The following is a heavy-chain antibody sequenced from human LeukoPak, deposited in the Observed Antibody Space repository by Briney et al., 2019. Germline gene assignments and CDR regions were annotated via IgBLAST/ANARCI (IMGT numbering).Heavy chain of an antibody. Sequence: GASVKVSCKASGYTFTSYGISWVRQAPGQGLEWMGWINPNSGGTNYAQKFQGRVTMTTDTSTSTAYMELRSLRSDDTAVYYCARGGYCSGGSCYGNWFDPWGQGTLVTVSS. CDR2: INPNSGGT. V-gene: IGHV1-18*01. CDR3: ARGGYCSGGSCYGNWFDP. CDR1: GYTFTSYG. J-gene: IGHJ5*02. D-gene: IGHD2-15*01.